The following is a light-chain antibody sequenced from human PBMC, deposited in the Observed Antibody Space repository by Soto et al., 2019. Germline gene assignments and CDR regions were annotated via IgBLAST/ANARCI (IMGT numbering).Light chain of an antibody. CDR3: QQYSSYTA. CDR1: QSISYW. V-gene: IGKV1-5*01. J-gene: IGKJ1*01. Sequence: DIQITQSPSTLSASVGDRVTISCRASQSISYWLAWYQQKPGKAPRLLIYDASNLESGVPSRFSGSGSGTEFTLTISCLQPDDFATYYCQQYSSYTAFGQGTKVDIK. CDR2: DAS.